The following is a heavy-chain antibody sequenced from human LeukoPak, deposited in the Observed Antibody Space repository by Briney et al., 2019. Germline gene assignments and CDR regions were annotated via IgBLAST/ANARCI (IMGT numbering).Heavy chain of an antibody. CDR2: ISGSGGST. CDR3: AKDRSRYSSGWYGGDY. CDR1: GFTFSSYA. D-gene: IGHD6-19*01. Sequence: PGGSLRLSCAASGFTFSSYAMSWVRQAPREGLEWVSAISGSGGSTYYADSVKGRFTISRDNSKNTLYLQMNSLRAEDTAVYYCAKDRSRYSSGWYGGDYWGQGTLVTVSS. V-gene: IGHV3-23*01. J-gene: IGHJ4*02.